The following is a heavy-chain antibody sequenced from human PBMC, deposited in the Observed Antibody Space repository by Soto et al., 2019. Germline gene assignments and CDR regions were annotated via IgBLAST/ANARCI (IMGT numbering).Heavy chain of an antibody. Sequence: GGSLRLSCAASGFTFSNYAMSWVRQAPGKGLEWVSGTSAGGGGTYYADSVKGRFTISRDNSKNTLFLHMNSLRAEDMALYYCAKAMGYSRDALDIWGQGTKVTVSS. CDR3: AKAMGYSRDALDI. D-gene: IGHD3-22*01. V-gene: IGHV3-23*01. CDR1: GFTFSNYA. CDR2: TSAGGGGT. J-gene: IGHJ3*02.